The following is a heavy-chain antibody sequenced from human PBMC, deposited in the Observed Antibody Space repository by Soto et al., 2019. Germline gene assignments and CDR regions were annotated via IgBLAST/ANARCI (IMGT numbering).Heavy chain of an antibody. D-gene: IGHD2-15*01. V-gene: IGHV1-69*13. CDR2: IIPIFGTA. CDR3: ASSLRGDIVVVVAATQFLQH. Sequence: SVKVSCKASGVTFSSYAISWVRQAPGQGLEWMGGIIPIFGTANYAQKFQGRVTITADESTSTAYMELSSLRSEDTAVYYCASSLRGDIVVVVAATQFLQHWGQGTLVTVSS. CDR1: GVTFSSYA. J-gene: IGHJ1*01.